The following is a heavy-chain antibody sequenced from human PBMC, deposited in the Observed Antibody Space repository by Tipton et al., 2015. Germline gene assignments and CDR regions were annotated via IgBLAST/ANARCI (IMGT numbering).Heavy chain of an antibody. CDR1: AYSISTDYY. CDR3: ARRLPYFEWSKVYYFDY. V-gene: IGHV4-38-2*01. Sequence: TLSLTCAVSAYSISTDYYWVWIRQPPGKGLEWIGTISHSGSTYYNPSLKSRVTISADTSRNQFSLRLSSVTAADTAVYYCARRLPYFEWSKVYYFDYWGQGSPVTVSP. D-gene: IGHD3-9*01. CDR2: ISHSGST. J-gene: IGHJ4*02.